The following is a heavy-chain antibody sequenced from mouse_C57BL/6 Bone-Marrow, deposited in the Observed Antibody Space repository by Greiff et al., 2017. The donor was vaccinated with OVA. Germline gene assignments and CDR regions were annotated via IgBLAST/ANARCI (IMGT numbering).Heavy chain of an antibody. CDR2: IRNKANGYTT. J-gene: IGHJ1*03. D-gene: IGHD1-1*01. CDR1: GFTFTDYY. CDR3: ARYLITTGGYFDV. V-gene: IGHV7-3*01. Sequence: EVQLVESGGGLVQPGGSLSLSCAASGFTFTDYYMSWVRQPPGKALEWLGFIRNKANGYTTEYSASVKGRFTISRDNSQSILYLQMNALRAEDSATYYCARYLITTGGYFDVWGTGTTVTVSS.